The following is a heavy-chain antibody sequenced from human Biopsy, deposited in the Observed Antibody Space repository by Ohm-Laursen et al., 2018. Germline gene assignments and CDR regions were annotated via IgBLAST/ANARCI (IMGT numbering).Heavy chain of an antibody. Sequence: SLRLSCAASGVPLSGYAMNWVRQAPGKGLEWVSSITGGGNYINYADSVRGRFTISRDNSKNSVYLVMSSLRAEDTAVYFCATAAYAPPYFDLWGRGTVVTVSS. J-gene: IGHJ4*02. CDR3: ATAAYAPPYFDL. CDR1: GVPLSGYA. CDR2: ITGGGNYI. V-gene: IGHV3-21*06. D-gene: IGHD4-17*01.